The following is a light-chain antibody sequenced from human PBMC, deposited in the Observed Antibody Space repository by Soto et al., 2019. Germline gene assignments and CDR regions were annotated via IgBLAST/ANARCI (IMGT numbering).Light chain of an antibody. Sequence: QSALTQPPSASGSPGQSVTISCTGTSIDVGYYDYVSWYQQHPGKAPKLMIYDVTKWPSGVPDRFSGSKSGNTASLTVSGLQAEDEADYYCNSYSGDNTLVFGGGTKVTVL. CDR1: SIDVGYYDY. CDR3: NSYSGDNTLV. J-gene: IGLJ2*01. CDR2: DVT. V-gene: IGLV2-8*01.